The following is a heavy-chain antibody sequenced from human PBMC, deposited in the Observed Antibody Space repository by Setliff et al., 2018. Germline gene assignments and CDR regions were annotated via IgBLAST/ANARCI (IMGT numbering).Heavy chain of an antibody. CDR3: AKPQLELRWGFES. D-gene: IGHD1-7*01. CDR1: GFTFSSLW. Sequence: GGSLRLSCSASGFTFSSLWMAWVRQAPGKGPEWVANINQGGSDQFYVESVKGRFTIFRDGSKNTLYLQMTSLRAEDTAVYYCAKPQLELRWGFESWGQGTLVTVSS. V-gene: IGHV3-7*03. CDR2: INQGGSDQ. J-gene: IGHJ4*02.